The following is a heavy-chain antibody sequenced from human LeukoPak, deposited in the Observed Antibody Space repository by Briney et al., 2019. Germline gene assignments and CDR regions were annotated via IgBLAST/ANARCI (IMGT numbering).Heavy chain of an antibody. CDR1: GFTFSSYS. J-gene: IGHJ4*02. Sequence: PGGSLRLSCAASGFTFSSYSMNWVRQAPGKGLEWVSYISSSSSTIYYADSVKGRFTISRDNAKNSLYLQMNSLRAEDTAVYYCAKDLINGSGWRGNYFDYWGQGTLVTVSS. CDR3: AKDLINGSGWRGNYFDY. V-gene: IGHV3-48*04. D-gene: IGHD6-19*01. CDR2: ISSSSSTI.